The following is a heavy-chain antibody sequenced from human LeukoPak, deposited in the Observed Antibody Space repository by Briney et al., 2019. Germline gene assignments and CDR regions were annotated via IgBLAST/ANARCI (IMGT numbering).Heavy chain of an antibody. D-gene: IGHD4/OR15-4a*01. J-gene: IGHJ4*02. CDR2: ISSSSSYI. V-gene: IGHV3-21*01. Sequence: GGSLRLSCVGSGFIFKLFAVGWVRQAPGKGLEWVSSISSSSSYIYYADSVKGRFTISRDNAKNSLYLQMNSLRAEDTAVYYCARWASSTIIIADYWGQGTLVTVSS. CDR1: GFIFKLFA. CDR3: ARWASSTIIIADY.